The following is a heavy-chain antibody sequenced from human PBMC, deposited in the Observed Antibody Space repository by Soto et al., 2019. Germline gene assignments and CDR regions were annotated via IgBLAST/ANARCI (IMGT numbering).Heavy chain of an antibody. CDR3: ASGHDAYKVRY. V-gene: IGHV4-31*03. J-gene: IGHJ4*02. CDR2: IYYTGNT. D-gene: IGHD1-1*01. CDR1: GGSISSGGTGSY. Sequence: LTCTVSGGSISSGGTGSYWTWIRQLPGKGLEWIGYIYYTGNTYYNPSLKSRPTISIDTSENQFSLKLTSVTAADTAVYFCASGHDAYKVRYWGQGTLVTVS.